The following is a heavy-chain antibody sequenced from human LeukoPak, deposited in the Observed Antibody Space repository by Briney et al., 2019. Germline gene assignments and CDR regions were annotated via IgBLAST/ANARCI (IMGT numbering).Heavy chain of an antibody. CDR1: GGTFSSYA. J-gene: IGHJ6*03. V-gene: IGHV1-69*05. D-gene: IGHD6-19*01. CDR2: IIPIFGTA. Sequence: SVKVSCKASGGTFSSYAISWVRQALGQGLEWMGGIIPIFGTANYAQKFQGRVTITTDESTSTAYMELSSLRSEDTAVCYCASSGWDYYYYMDVWGKGTTVTVSS. CDR3: ASSGWDYYYYMDV.